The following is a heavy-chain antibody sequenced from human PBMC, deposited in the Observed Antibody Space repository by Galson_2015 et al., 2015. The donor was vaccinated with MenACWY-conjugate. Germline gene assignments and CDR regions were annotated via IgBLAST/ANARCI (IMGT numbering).Heavy chain of an antibody. V-gene: IGHV3-23*01. CDR2: IYPNGVTT. Sequence: SLRLSCAASGFTFSSYSMNWVRQAPGKGLEWVSAIYPNGVTTYYAESVKGRFTISRDNSKNTVYLQMNSLRAEDTAVYYCAKDRQPDSGWNFDYWDQGTLVTVSS. CDR3: AKDRQPDSGWNFDY. D-gene: IGHD6-19*01. J-gene: IGHJ4*02. CDR1: GFTFSSYS.